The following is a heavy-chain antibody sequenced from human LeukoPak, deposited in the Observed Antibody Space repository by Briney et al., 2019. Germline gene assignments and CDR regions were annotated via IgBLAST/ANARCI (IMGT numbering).Heavy chain of an antibody. CDR1: GASISSSSYY. V-gene: IGHV4-39*01. J-gene: IGHJ6*03. Sequence: SETLSLTCTVSGASISSSSYYWGWIRQPPGKGLEWIGSIYYSGSTYYNPSLKSRVTISVDTSKNQFSLKLSSVTAADTAVYYCARHTLDYYYMDVWGKGTTVTVSS. CDR3: ARHTLDYYYMDV. CDR2: IYYSGST.